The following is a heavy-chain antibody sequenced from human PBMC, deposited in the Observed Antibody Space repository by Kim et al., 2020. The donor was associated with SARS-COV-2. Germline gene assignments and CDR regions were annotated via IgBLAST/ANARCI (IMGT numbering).Heavy chain of an antibody. CDR1: GGSFSGYY. CDR2: INHSGST. D-gene: IGHD1-26*01. CDR3: ARGGGIVGAPWGYYYGMDV. J-gene: IGHJ6*02. Sequence: SETLSLTCAVYGGSFSGYYWSWIRQPPGKGLEWIGEINHSGSTNYNPSLKSRVTISVDTSKNQFSLKLSSVTAADTAVYYCARGGGIVGAPWGYYYGMDVWGQGTTVTVSS. V-gene: IGHV4-34*01.